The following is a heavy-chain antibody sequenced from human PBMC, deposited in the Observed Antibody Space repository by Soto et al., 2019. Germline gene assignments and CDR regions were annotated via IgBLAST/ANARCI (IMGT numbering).Heavy chain of an antibody. CDR3: ARDLYTSSWFSDYYYYGMDV. CDR1: GYTFTGYY. CDR2: INPNSGGT. Sequence: GASVKVSCKASGYTFTGYYMHWVRQAPGQGLEWMGWINPNSGGTNYAQKFQGRVTMTRDTSISTAYMELSRLRSDDTAVYYCARDLYTSSWFSDYYYYGMDVWGQGTTVTVSS. V-gene: IGHV1-2*02. D-gene: IGHD6-13*01. J-gene: IGHJ6*02.